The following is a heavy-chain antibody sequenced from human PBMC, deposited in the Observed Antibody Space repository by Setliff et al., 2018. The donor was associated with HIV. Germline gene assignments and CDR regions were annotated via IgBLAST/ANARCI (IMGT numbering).Heavy chain of an antibody. J-gene: IGHJ4*02. V-gene: IGHV4-61*09. CDR1: GGFISSGTYH. CDR3: ATRYFDSASFDY. Sequence: SETLSLTCTVSGGFISSGTYHWSWIRQSAGKGLEWIGHIYSSGSTNYIPSLKSRVTISTDTSKNRFSLNLSSVTAADTAVYYCATRYFDSASFDYWGQGALVTVSS. D-gene: IGHD3-9*01. CDR2: IYSSGST.